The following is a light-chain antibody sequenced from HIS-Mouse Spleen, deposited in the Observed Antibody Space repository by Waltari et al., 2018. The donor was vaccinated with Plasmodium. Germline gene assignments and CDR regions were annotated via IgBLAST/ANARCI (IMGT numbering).Light chain of an antibody. CDR3: QQYNNWSFT. CDR1: QSVSSN. V-gene: IGKV3-15*01. J-gene: IGKJ3*01. CDR2: GAS. Sequence: IVMTQSPATLSVSPGERATLTCRASQSVSSNLAWYQQKPGQAPSLLSYGASTRATGIRARFSGSGSGTEFTLTISSLQSEDFAVYYCQQYNNWSFTFGPGTKVDIK.